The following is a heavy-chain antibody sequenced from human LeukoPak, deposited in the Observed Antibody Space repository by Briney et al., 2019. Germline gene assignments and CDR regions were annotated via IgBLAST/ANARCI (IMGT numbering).Heavy chain of an antibody. CDR1: GYTFTSYA. Sequence: ASVKVSCKASGYTFTSYAMNWVRQAPGQGLEWMGWINTNTGNPTYAQGFTGRFVFSVDTSVSTAYLQISSLKAEDTAVYYCARVVGCGGDCYSGISDYWGQGTLVTVSS. V-gene: IGHV7-4-1*02. D-gene: IGHD2-21*02. CDR3: ARVVGCGGDCYSGISDY. CDR2: INTNTGNP. J-gene: IGHJ4*02.